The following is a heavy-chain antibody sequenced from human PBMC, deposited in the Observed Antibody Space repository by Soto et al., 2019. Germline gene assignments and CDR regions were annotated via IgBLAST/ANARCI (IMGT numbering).Heavy chain of an antibody. CDR2: SIPIFGTA. D-gene: IGHD5-18*01. V-gene: IGHV1-69*12. J-gene: IGHJ6*02. Sequence: QVQLVQSGAEVKKPGSSVKVSCKASGGTFSSYAISWVRQAPGQGLEWMGGSIPIFGTANYAQKFQGRVTITADESTSTAYMELSRLRSEDTAVYYCARSQGYSYGHDYYYYGMDVWGQGTTVTVSS. CDR3: ARSQGYSYGHDYYYYGMDV. CDR1: GGTFSSYA.